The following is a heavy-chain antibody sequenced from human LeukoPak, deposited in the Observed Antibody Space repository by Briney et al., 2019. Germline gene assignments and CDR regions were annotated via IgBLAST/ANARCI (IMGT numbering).Heavy chain of an antibody. Sequence: PGVSLRLSCAASGFTFSRYAMNWVRQAPGKGLEWVSTISPSGNTHYADSVKGRFTISRDNSKNTLYLQMNSLRDEDTAIYYCTKDHDSTGLYQDRDYWGQGTLVTISS. J-gene: IGHJ4*02. V-gene: IGHV3-23*01. D-gene: IGHD6-19*01. CDR3: TKDHDSTGLYQDRDY. CDR1: GFTFSRYA. CDR2: ISPSGNT.